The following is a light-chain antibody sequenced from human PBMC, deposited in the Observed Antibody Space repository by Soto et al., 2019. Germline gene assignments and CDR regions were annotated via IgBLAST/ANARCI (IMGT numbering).Light chain of an antibody. CDR3: QQYNKWPPGT. CDR2: GAS. V-gene: IGKV3-15*01. CDR1: QSVSSN. Sequence: EIVMTQSAATLSVSPGERATLSCRASQSVSSNLAWYQQKPGQAPRLLIYGASTRATGIPARFSGSRSGTEFTLTISSLQSEVFAVYYCQQYNKWPPGTFGQGTKVEIK. J-gene: IGKJ1*01.